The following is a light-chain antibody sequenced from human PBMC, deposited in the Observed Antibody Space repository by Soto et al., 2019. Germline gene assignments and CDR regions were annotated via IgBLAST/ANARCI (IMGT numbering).Light chain of an antibody. V-gene: IGKV1-9*01. CDR2: AAS. Sequence: DIQLTQSPSVLSASVGDRVTITCRASQGINSYLAWYQQKPGKVPKLLIYAASTLHSGVPSRFSGSGSGTEFTLTISSLQPEDFATYYCQHLNSYPRTFGQGTNVEIK. J-gene: IGKJ1*01. CDR1: QGINSY. CDR3: QHLNSYPRT.